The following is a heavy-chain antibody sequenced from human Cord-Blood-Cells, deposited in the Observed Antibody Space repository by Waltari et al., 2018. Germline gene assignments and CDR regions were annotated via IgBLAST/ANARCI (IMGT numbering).Heavy chain of an antibody. CDR3: ARGNGCGGDCYYFDY. J-gene: IGHJ4*02. D-gene: IGHD2-21*01. CDR2: INHSGST. V-gene: IGHV4-34*01. CDR1: GGSFSGYY. Sequence: QVQLQQWGAGLLKPSETLSLTCAVYGGSFSGYYWSWIRQPPGKGLEWIGEINHSGSTNYNPSLKSRVTISVDTSKNQFSLKLSSVTAADTAVYYCARGNGCGGDCYYFDYWGQGTLVTVSS.